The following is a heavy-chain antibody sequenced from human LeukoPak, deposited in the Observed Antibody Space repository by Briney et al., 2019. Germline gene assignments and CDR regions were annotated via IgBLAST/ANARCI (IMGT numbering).Heavy chain of an antibody. CDR1: GFTFSSYW. Sequence: GSLRLSCAASGFTFSSYWMSWVRQVPGKGLEWVANIKTDGSEKYYLDSVKGRFTISRDNAKNSLYLQMNSLRAEDTAVYYCARLKYDYYYYYGMDVWGQGTTVTVSS. J-gene: IGHJ6*02. CDR2: IKTDGSEK. CDR3: ARLKYDYYYYYGMDV. D-gene: IGHD2-8*01. V-gene: IGHV3-7*01.